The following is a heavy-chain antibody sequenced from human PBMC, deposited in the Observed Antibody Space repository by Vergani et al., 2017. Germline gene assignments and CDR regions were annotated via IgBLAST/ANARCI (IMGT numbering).Heavy chain of an antibody. Sequence: QVQLVESGGGVVQPGRSLRLSCAASGFTFSSYAMHWVRQAPGKGLEWVAVISYDGSNKYYADSVKGRFTISGDNSTNTLYLQMNSLRAETTAVYYCARGVAGQLVRTYYFDYWGQGTLVTVSS. CDR3: ARGVAGQLVRTYYFDY. CDR2: ISYDGSNK. V-gene: IGHV3-30*01. J-gene: IGHJ4*02. CDR1: GFTFSSYA. D-gene: IGHD6-6*01.